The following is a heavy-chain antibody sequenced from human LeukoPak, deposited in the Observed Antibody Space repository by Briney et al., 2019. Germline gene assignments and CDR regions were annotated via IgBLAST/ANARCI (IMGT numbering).Heavy chain of an antibody. CDR3: ARPIQDYYDSSGYQLPTRYYYYGMDV. Sequence: GASVKVSCKASGYTFTSYGISWVRQAPGQGLEWMGWISAYNGNTNYAQKLQGRVTMTTDTSTSTAYMELRSLRSDDTAVYYCARPIQDYYDSSGYQLPTRYYYYGMDVWGQGTTVTVSS. V-gene: IGHV1-18*01. D-gene: IGHD3-22*01. J-gene: IGHJ6*02. CDR1: GYTFTSYG. CDR2: ISAYNGNT.